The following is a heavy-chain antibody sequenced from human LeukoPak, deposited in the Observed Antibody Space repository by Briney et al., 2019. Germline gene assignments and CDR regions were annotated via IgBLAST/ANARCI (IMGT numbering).Heavy chain of an antibody. V-gene: IGHV4-30-2*01. Sequence: PSETLSLTCIVSGGSISSGGYSWSWIRQPPGKGLEWIGYIYHSGSTYYNPSLKSRVTISVDRSKNQFSLKLSSVTAADTAVYYCAREFIMIDAFDIWGQGTMVTVSS. CDR1: GGSISSGGYS. J-gene: IGHJ3*02. CDR3: AREFIMIDAFDI. D-gene: IGHD3-16*01. CDR2: IYHSGST.